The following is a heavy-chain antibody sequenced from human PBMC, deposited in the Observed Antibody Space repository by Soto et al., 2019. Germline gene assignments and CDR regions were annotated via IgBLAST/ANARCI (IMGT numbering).Heavy chain of an antibody. J-gene: IGHJ3*02. D-gene: IGHD2-21*01. V-gene: IGHV4-30-2*01. CDR1: GGSISSGGYS. CDR2: IYHSGST. Sequence: QLQLQESGSGLVKPSQTLSLTCAVSGGSISSGGYSWSWIRQPPGKGLEWIGYIYHSGSTYYNPSLKSRVTISVDRSKNQFSLKLSSVTAADTAVYYCARGWEIATRSFDAFDSWGQGTMVTVSS. CDR3: ARGWEIATRSFDAFDS.